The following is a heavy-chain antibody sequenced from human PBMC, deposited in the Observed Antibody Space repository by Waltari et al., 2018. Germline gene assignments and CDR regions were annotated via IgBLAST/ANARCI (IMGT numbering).Heavy chain of an antibody. Sequence: QVQLVQSGAEVKKPGASVKVSCKASGYTFTGYYMHWVRQAPGQGLEGMGWINPNSGGTNYAQKLQGRVTMTRDTSISTAYMELSRLRSDDTAVYYCARLTYYYGSGSGGYGMDVWGQGTTVTVSS. J-gene: IGHJ6*02. CDR3: ARLTYYYGSGSGGYGMDV. V-gene: IGHV1-2*02. CDR2: INPNSGGT. CDR1: GYTFTGYY. D-gene: IGHD3-10*01.